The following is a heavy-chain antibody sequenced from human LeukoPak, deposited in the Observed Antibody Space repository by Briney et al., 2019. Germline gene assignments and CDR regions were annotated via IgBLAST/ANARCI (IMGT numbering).Heavy chain of an antibody. CDR3: AKYLKRITIFGVAVDY. CDR1: GFTFSRSS. V-gene: IGHV3-23*01. CDR2: ISGSGGST. D-gene: IGHD3-3*01. Sequence: GGSLRLSCAASGFTFSRSSMNWVRQAPGKGLEWVATISGSGGSTYYADSVKGRFTISRDNSENTLYLQMNSLRAEDTAVYYCAKYLKRITIFGVAVDYWGQGTLVTVSS. J-gene: IGHJ4*02.